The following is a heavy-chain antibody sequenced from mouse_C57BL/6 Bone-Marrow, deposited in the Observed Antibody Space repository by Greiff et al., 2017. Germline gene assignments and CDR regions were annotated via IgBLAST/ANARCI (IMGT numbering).Heavy chain of an antibody. CDR2: IYPGSGST. J-gene: IGHJ1*03. Sequence: QVQLQQPGAELVKPGASVKLSCKASGYTFTSYWITWVKQRPGQGLEWIGDIYPGSGSTNYNEKFKSKATLTVDTSSSTAYMQLSSLTSEDSAVYYCARPYYSSSCYYDVEDRGTAVTVTA. CDR1: GYTFTSYW. V-gene: IGHV1-55*01. CDR3: ARPYYSSSCYYDV. D-gene: IGHD2-5*01.